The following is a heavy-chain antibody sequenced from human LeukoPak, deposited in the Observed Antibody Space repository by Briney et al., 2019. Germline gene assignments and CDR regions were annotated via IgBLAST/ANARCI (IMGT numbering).Heavy chain of an antibody. CDR2: IYSGGST. Sequence: PGGSLRLSCAASGFTVSSNYMSWVRQAPGKGLEWVSVIYSGGSTYYADSVKGRFTISRDNSKNTLYLQMNSLRAEDTAVYYCASGRELWLLPYYYGMDVWGQGTTVTVSS. D-gene: IGHD5-18*01. CDR3: ASGRELWLLPYYYGMDV. J-gene: IGHJ6*02. V-gene: IGHV3-53*01. CDR1: GFTVSSNY.